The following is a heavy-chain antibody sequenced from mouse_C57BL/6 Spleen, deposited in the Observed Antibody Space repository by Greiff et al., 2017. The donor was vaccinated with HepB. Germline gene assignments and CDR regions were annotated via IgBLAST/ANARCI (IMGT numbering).Heavy chain of an antibody. CDR2: IYPGDGDT. CDR1: GYAFSSSW. D-gene: IGHD2-14*01. V-gene: IGHV1-82*01. CDR3: ARWGTGSYFDV. Sequence: VQLVESGPELVKPGASVKISCKASGYAFSSSWMNWVKQRPGKGLEWIGRIYPGDGDTNYNGKFKGKATLTADKSSSTAYMQLSSLTSEDSAVYFCARWGTGSYFDVWGTGTTVTVSS. J-gene: IGHJ1*03.